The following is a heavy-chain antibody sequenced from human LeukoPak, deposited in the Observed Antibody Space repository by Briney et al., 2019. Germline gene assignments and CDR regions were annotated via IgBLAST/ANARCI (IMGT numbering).Heavy chain of an antibody. V-gene: IGHV3-74*01. CDR3: VQLSVRYY. CDR2: IDSDGSSI. D-gene: IGHD5-18*01. CDR1: GFTFSNYW. J-gene: IGHJ4*02. Sequence: PGGSLRLSCAAPGFTFSNYWMYWVRQAPGKRLVWVSRIDSDGSSISYADSVKGRFTISRDNAKNTLYLQMNSLRAEDTAVYYCVQLSVRYYWGQGTLVTVSS.